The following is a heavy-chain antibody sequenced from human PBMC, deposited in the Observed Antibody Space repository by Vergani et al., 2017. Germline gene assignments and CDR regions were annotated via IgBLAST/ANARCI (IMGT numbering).Heavy chain of an antibody. V-gene: IGHV3-21*01. J-gene: IGHJ4*02. CDR1: GFTFSSYS. Sequence: EVQLVESGGGLVKPGGSLRLSCAASGFTFSSYSMNWVRQAPGKGLEWVSSISSSSSYIYYADSVKGRFTISRDNAKNSLYLQMNSLRAEDTAVYYCARRSGGSYSDYFDYWGQGTLVTVSS. CDR3: ARRSGGSYSDYFDY. CDR2: ISSSSSYI. D-gene: IGHD1-26*01.